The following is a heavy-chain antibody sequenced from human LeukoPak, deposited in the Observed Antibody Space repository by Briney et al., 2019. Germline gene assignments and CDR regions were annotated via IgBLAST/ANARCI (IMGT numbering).Heavy chain of an antibody. Sequence: ASVKVSCKASGYTFTSYDINWVRQATGQGLEGMGWMNPNSGNTGYAQKFQGRVTMTRNTSISTAYMELSSLRSEDTAVYYCVAQGYNWNAYESLGYFDYWGQGTLVTVSS. CDR2: MNPNSGNT. V-gene: IGHV1-8*01. D-gene: IGHD1-20*01. CDR1: GYTFTSYD. J-gene: IGHJ4*02. CDR3: VAQGYNWNAYESLGYFDY.